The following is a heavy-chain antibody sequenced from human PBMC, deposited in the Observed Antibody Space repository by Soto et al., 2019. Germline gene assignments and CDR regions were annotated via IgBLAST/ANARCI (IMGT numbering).Heavy chain of an antibody. J-gene: IGHJ3*01. Sequence: EVQLVESGGGLVKPGGSPRLSCAASGFTFSDYRMLWVRQAPGKRLEWLSFLPNVGNYIFCSDSVKGRFTIFRDNAKNSVYLQMNNLRVDDTAIYYCARENGSCSGDGCNRGAFDLWGQGTMVTVSS. CDR3: ARENGSCSGDGCNRGAFDL. CDR1: GFTFSDYR. D-gene: IGHD2-15*01. CDR2: LPNVGNYI. V-gene: IGHV3-21*01.